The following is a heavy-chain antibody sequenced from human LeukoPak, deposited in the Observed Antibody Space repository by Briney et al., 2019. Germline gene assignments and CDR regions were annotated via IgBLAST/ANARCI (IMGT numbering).Heavy chain of an antibody. Sequence: GGSLRLSCAASGFTFSSYAMHWVRQAPGKGLEWVAVISYDGNNQYYADSVEGPFTISRDNSKNTLYLQMNSLRAEDTAVYFCARGNIAAAGHWAFDYWGQGTLVTVSS. CDR2: ISYDGNNQ. CDR3: ARGNIAAAGHWAFDY. CDR1: GFTFSSYA. V-gene: IGHV3-30-3*01. J-gene: IGHJ4*02. D-gene: IGHD6-13*01.